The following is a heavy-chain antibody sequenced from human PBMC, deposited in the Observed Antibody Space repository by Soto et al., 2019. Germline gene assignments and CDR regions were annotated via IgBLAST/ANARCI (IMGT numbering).Heavy chain of an antibody. CDR2: IYYSGST. Sequence: PSETLSLTCTVSGGSISSYYWSWIRQPPGKGLEWIGYIYYSGSTYYNPSLKSRVTISVDTSKNQFSLKLSSVTAADTAVYYCASPKIAFYNWFDPWGQGTLVTVLL. CDR3: ASPKIAFYNWFDP. V-gene: IGHV4-59*04. J-gene: IGHJ5*02. CDR1: GGSISSYY. D-gene: IGHD3-3*02.